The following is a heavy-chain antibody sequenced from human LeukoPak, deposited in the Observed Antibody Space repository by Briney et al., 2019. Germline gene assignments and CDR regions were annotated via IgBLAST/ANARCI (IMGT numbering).Heavy chain of an antibody. V-gene: IGHV4-4*02. D-gene: IGHD3-22*01. CDR2: IYHSGST. CDR1: GGSISSSNW. CDR3: ATRGGITMIVVDHDAFDI. Sequence: SGTLSLTCAVSGGSISSSNWWSWVRQPPGKGLEWIGEIYHSGSTNYNPSLKSRVTISVDTSKNQFSLKLSSVTAADTAVYYCATRGGITMIVVDHDAFDIWGQGTMVTVSS. J-gene: IGHJ3*02.